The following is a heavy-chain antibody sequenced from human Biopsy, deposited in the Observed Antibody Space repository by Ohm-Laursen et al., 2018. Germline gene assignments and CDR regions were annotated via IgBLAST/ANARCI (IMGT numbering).Heavy chain of an antibody. Sequence: SLRPSCAASGITFTSDWMSWVRQAPGKGLEWVAIIREHGNEEFYVDSVKGRFTISRDNARNSVYLQMNSLRAEDTAIYYCARGNGPSAWGQGTLVTVSS. V-gene: IGHV3-7*04. CDR2: IREHGNEE. D-gene: IGHD4-11*01. J-gene: IGHJ5*02. CDR1: GITFTSDW. CDR3: ARGNGPSA.